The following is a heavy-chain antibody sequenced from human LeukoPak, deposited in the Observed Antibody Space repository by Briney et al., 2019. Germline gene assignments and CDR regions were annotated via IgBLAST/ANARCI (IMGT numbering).Heavy chain of an antibody. CDR2: ISAYNGNT. V-gene: IGHV1-18*01. D-gene: IGHD6-13*01. J-gene: IGHJ4*02. Sequence: ASVKVSCKASGYTFTSYGISWVRQAPGQGLEWMGWISAYNGNTNYAQRLQGRVTMTTDTSTSTAYMELRSLRSDDTAVYYCARDLSYIAAAGRGFDYWGQGTLVTVSS. CDR1: GYTFTSYG. CDR3: ARDLSYIAAAGRGFDY.